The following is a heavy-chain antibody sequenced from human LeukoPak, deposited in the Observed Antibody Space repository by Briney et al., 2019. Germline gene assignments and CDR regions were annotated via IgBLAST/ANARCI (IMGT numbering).Heavy chain of an antibody. V-gene: IGHV3-23*01. J-gene: IGHJ5*02. D-gene: IGHD5-24*01. CDR1: GFTFSSYA. CDR3: ARASTRMATAGLADP. Sequence: PGGSLRLSCAASGFTFSSYAMSWVRQAPGKGLEWVSGIIANGGSAYYADSVKGRFTISRDNSKNTLYPQMNSLRAEDTAVYCCARASTRMATAGLADPWGQGTLVTVSS. CDR2: IIANGGSA.